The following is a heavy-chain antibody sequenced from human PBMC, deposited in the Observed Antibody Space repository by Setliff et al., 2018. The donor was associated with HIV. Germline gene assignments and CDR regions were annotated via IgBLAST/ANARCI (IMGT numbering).Heavy chain of an antibody. Sequence: ASVKVSCKASGYTFTSYGISWVRQAPGRGLEWMGWISAYNGNTNYAQKLQGRVTMTTDTSTSTAYMELRSLRSDDTAVYYCARDSEWGSYIFWTFDIWGQGTMVTVSS. D-gene: IGHD1-26*01. CDR3: ARDSEWGSYIFWTFDI. J-gene: IGHJ3*02. CDR1: GYTFTSYG. CDR2: ISAYNGNT. V-gene: IGHV1-18*01.